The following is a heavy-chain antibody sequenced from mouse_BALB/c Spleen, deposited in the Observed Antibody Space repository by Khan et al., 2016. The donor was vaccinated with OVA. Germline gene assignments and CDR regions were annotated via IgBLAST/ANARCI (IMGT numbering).Heavy chain of an antibody. V-gene: IGHV1-77*01. CDR2: ISPGSGDT. D-gene: IGHD1-2*01. Sequence: QVQLKQSGAELARPGASVKLSCKASGYTFTDYYINWVKLRTGQGLEWIGEISPGSGDTYYNERFKGKATLTADKSSSTAYMQRSSLTSEASAVYFCARRNYFGYTFAYWGQGTLVTVPA. CDR1: GYTFTDYY. J-gene: IGHJ3*01. CDR3: ARRNYFGYTFAY.